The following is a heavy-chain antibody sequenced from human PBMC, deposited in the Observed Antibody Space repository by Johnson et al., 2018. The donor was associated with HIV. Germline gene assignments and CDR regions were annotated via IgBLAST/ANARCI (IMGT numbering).Heavy chain of an antibody. CDR2: ISWDGGST. J-gene: IGHJ3*02. D-gene: IGHD6-19*01. Sequence: VQLVESGGVVVQPGGSLRLSCAASGFTFDDYAMHWVRQAPGKGLEWVSLISWDGGSTYYADSVKGRFPISRDNSKNSLYLQMNSLRAEDTALYYCAKGTGSGWSGSLDAFDIWGQGTMVTVSS. CDR3: AKGTGSGWSGSLDAFDI. V-gene: IGHV3-43D*03. CDR1: GFTFDDYA.